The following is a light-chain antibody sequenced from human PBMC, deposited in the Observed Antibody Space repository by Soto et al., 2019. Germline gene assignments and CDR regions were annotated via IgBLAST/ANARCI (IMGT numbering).Light chain of an antibody. CDR3: QQYGSSPT. CDR1: QSVTSSY. V-gene: IGKV3-20*01. Sequence: EIVLTQSPGTLSLSPGESATLSCRASQSVTSSYLAWYQQKPGQAPRLLIFGASSRATGIPDRFSGSGSGTDFTLTISGLEPEDFAVYYRQQYGSSPTFGQGTRVEIK. CDR2: GAS. J-gene: IGKJ1*01.